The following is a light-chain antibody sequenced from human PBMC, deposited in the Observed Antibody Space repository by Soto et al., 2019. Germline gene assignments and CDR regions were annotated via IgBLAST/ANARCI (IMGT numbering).Light chain of an antibody. CDR3: CSYGRSVV. CDR1: SIDVGTYNL. J-gene: IGLJ2*01. CDR2: EAS. Sequence: QSALTQPASVSGSPGQSITISCTGISIDVGTYNLVSWYQHHPGKAPKLIIYEASKRPSGVPNRFSGSKSGNTASLTISGLHAEDEADYYCCSYGRSVVFGGGTKVTVL. V-gene: IGLV2-23*01.